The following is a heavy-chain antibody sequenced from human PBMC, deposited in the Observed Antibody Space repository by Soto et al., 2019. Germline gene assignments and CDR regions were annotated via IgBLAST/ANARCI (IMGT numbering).Heavy chain of an antibody. Sequence: SETLSLTCTVSGASIRNYYWSWIRQPPGKGLEWIGFSYYSGSTNYNPSLNSRVTMSVDTSKNSLYLQMNSLRAEDTALYYCAKDNRDSIDYFDYWGQGTLVTVSS. D-gene: IGHD2-15*01. CDR2: SYYSGST. CDR1: GASIRNYY. J-gene: IGHJ4*02. CDR3: AKDNRDSIDYFDY. V-gene: IGHV4-59*01.